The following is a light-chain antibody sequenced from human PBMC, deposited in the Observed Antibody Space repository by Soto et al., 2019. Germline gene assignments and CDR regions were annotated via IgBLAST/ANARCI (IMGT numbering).Light chain of an antibody. Sequence: EIVLTQSPGTLSLSPGERATLSCRASQSVSSNYLAWYQQKPGQAPRLLIYGASSRATGIPDRFSGSASGTDFTLTISRPEPEDFAVYYCQQYLRSPRTFGQGTKVEIK. J-gene: IGKJ1*01. CDR3: QQYLRSPRT. V-gene: IGKV3-20*01. CDR1: QSVSSNY. CDR2: GAS.